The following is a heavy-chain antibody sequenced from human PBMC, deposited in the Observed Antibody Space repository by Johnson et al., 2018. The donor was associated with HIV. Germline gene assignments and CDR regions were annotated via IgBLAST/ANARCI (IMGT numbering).Heavy chain of an antibody. Sequence: VQLVESGGGLVQPGRSLRLSCAASGFTFSSYWMHWVRQPPGKGLVWVSRIDVDGRSTTYADSVKGRFTISRDNTKNTLHLQMNSLRVEDTAVYFCAREGPSEMEGLHSWGQGTMVTVSS. J-gene: IGHJ3*01. D-gene: IGHD5-24*01. V-gene: IGHV3-74*01. CDR2: IDVDGRST. CDR3: AREGPSEMEGLHS. CDR1: GFTFSSYW.